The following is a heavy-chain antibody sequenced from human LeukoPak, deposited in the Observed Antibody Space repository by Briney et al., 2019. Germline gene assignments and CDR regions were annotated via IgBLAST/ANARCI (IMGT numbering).Heavy chain of an antibody. V-gene: IGHV3-23*01. CDR1: GFTVSTNC. Sequence: GGSLRLSCAASGFTVSTNCMTWVRQAPGKGLEWVSSVSGTGITTYYADSVKGRFTVSRDNSKDTVYLQMNSLRGEDTAVYYCAKELMGFDYWGQGSLVTVSS. J-gene: IGHJ4*02. CDR3: AKELMGFDY. D-gene: IGHD2-8*01. CDR2: VSGTGITT.